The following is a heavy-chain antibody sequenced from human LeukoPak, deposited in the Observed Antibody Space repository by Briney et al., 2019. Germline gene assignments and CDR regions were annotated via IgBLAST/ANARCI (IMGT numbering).Heavy chain of an antibody. CDR3: AKDARITMVRGVEPFDY. V-gene: IGHV3-20*04. J-gene: IGHJ4*02. Sequence: PGGSLRLSCAASGFNFDDYEMTWVRQAPGKGLEWVSRINWSGTYIFYSDSMRGRFTISRDNSKNTLYLQMNSLRAEDTAVYYCAKDARITMVRGVEPFDYWGQGTLVTVSS. CDR2: INWSGTYI. D-gene: IGHD3-10*01. CDR1: GFNFDDYE.